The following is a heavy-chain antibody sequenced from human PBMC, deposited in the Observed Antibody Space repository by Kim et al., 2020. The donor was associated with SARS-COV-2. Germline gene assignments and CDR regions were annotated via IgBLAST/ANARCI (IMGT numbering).Heavy chain of an antibody. D-gene: IGHD5-18*01. CDR3: AHAAEGRRQLWLPDY. CDR1: GFTFSSYG. CDR2: ISYDGSNK. Sequence: GESLRLSCAASGFTFSSYGMHWVRQAPGKGLEWVAVISYDGSNKYYADSVKGRFTISRDNSKNTLYLQMNSLRAEDTAVYYCAHAAEGRRQLWLPDYWGQGTLVTVSS. J-gene: IGHJ4*02. V-gene: IGHV3-30*03.